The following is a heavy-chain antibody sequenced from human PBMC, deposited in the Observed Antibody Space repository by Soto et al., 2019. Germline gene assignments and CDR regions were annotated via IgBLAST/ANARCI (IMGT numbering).Heavy chain of an antibody. D-gene: IGHD3-10*01. CDR1: GFSFVTSG. CDR2: ISGTSDYR. V-gene: IGHV3-21*01. J-gene: IGHJ4*02. CDR3: ARDPSYYGSGSYYPFDY. Sequence: PVVPNRLSWTGAGFSFVTSGVNWVSQEPGRELEWISAISGTSDYRYYADSVKGRFTISRDNAKNSLFLQMNSLRVEDTAVYHCARDPSYYGSGSYYPFDYWGQGTLVTVSS.